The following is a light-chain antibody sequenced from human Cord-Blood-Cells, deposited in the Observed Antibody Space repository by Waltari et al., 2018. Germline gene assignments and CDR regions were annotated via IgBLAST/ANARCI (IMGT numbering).Light chain of an antibody. CDR1: SGSIASNY. V-gene: IGLV6-57*03. J-gene: IGLJ3*02. CDR3: QSYDSSNRV. Sequence: NFMLTQPHPVSSSAGKTVTITCTLRSGSIASNYVPCDQQRPGSAPTTVIYEDNQRPSGVPDRFSGSIDSSANSASLTIAGLKTEDEADYYCQSYDSSNRVFGGGTKLTVL. CDR2: EDN.